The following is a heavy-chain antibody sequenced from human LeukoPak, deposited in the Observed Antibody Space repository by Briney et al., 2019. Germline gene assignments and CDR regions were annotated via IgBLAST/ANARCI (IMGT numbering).Heavy chain of an antibody. CDR2: IYYNGNT. CDR3: ARGRSNYYGMDV. J-gene: IGHJ6*02. CDR1: DGSINSYY. D-gene: IGHD1-26*01. V-gene: IGHV4-59*01. Sequence: SETLSLTCSVSDGSINSYYWNWIRRPPGKGLEWVGYIYYNGNTNYSPSLKSRVTMSVDTSKNLFSLKVSSVTAADTAVYYCARGRSNYYGMDVWGQGTTVTVSS.